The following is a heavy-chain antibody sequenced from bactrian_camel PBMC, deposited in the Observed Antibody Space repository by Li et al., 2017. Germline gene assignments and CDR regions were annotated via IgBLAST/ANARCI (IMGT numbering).Heavy chain of an antibody. Sequence: HVQLVESGGGLVQEGDSLRLSCTFSSDGLSFDDVTMGWSRQAPGKEPEDVSSIDRSDGRTKYADSVKGRFAISKDNAKNTLYLGMTCLKPEDTATYYCACADGFYALCPVASATRLRFRGQGTQVTVS. CDR2: IDRSDGRT. J-gene: IGHJ4*01. D-gene: IGHD3*01. CDR1: GLSFDDVT. V-gene: IGHV3S63*01. CDR3: ACADGFYALCPVASATRLRF.